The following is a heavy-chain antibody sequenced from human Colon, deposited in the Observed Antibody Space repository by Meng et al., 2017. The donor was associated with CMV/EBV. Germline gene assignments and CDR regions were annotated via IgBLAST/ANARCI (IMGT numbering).Heavy chain of an antibody. D-gene: IGHD3-3*01. Sequence: ASVKVSCKAAGYTFIDYYMHWVRQAPGQGLEWMGWINPKNGATNYDQKFQDRVTVTRDTSITTVYMELNRLRLDDTAVYFCASGFDFWRGSDFDYWGQGTSVTVSS. CDR3: ASGFDFWRGSDFDY. CDR2: INPKNGAT. J-gene: IGHJ4*02. CDR1: GYTFIDYY. V-gene: IGHV1-2*02.